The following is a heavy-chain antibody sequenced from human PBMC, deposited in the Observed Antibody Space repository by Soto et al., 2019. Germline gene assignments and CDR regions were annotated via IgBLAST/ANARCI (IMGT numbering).Heavy chain of an antibody. D-gene: IGHD2-15*01. CDR1: GFTFSSYG. J-gene: IGHJ3*02. Sequence: QVQLVESGGGVVQPGRSLRLSCAASGFTFSSYGMHWVRQAPGKGLEWVAVISYDGSNKYYADSVKGRFTISRDNSKNTLYLQMNSLRAEDTAVYYCAKNQVVVAALDAFDIWGQWTMVTVSS. CDR2: ISYDGSNK. CDR3: AKNQVVVAALDAFDI. V-gene: IGHV3-30*18.